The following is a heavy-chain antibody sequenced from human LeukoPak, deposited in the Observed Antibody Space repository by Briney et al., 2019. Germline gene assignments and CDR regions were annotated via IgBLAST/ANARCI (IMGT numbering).Heavy chain of an antibody. D-gene: IGHD2-21*02. CDR3: VRGPHIVVVTAPDY. V-gene: IGHV3-30-3*01. J-gene: IGHJ4*02. CDR2: ISYDGSNK. Sequence: GGSLRLSCAASGFTFSSYAMHWVRQAPGKGLGWVAVISYDGSNKYYADPVKGRFTISRDNSKNTMYLQMNSLRAEDTAVYYCVRGPHIVVVTAPDYWGQGTLVTVSS. CDR1: GFTFSSYA.